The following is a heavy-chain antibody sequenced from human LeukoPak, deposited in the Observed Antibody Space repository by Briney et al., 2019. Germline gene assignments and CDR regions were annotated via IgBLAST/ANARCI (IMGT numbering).Heavy chain of an antibody. CDR1: GGSFSTYY. J-gene: IGHJ4*02. V-gene: IGHV4-59*08. CDR2: IHYSGST. D-gene: IGHD6-13*01. CDR3: AKRGSNTWSDFDY. Sequence: PSETLSLTCTVSGGSFSTYYWSWIRQAPGKGPEWIGYIHYSGSTNYNPSLKSRATISVDTSKNQFSLKLSSVTAADTAVYYCAKRGSNTWSDFDYWGQGTLVTVSS.